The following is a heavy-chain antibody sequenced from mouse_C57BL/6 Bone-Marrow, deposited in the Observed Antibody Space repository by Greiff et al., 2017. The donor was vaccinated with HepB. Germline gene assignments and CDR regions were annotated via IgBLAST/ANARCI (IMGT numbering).Heavy chain of an antibody. D-gene: IGHD1-1*01. CDR3: ARGFITTVFFDY. CDR1: GFTFSSYA. Sequence: EVKLVESGGGLVKPGGSLKLSCAASGFTFSSYAMSWVRQTPEKRLEWVATISDGGSYTYYPDNVKGRFTISRDNAKNNLYLQMSHLKSEDTAMYYCARGFITTVFFDYWGQGTTLTVSS. J-gene: IGHJ2*01. CDR2: ISDGGSYT. V-gene: IGHV5-4*03.